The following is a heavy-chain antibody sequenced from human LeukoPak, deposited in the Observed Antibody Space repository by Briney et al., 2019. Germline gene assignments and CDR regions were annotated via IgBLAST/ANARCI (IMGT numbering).Heavy chain of an antibody. D-gene: IGHD5-24*01. CDR1: GFTLSIYS. Sequence: GGSLRLSCEASGFTLSIYSMSWVRQAPGKGLEWVANINQDGSEKYYVDSVKGRFTISRDNAKKSLYLQMNSLRVEDTAVYYCARGFDGYYGFDIWGQGTMVTVSS. J-gene: IGHJ3*02. CDR3: ARGFDGYYGFDI. CDR2: INQDGSEK. V-gene: IGHV3-7*05.